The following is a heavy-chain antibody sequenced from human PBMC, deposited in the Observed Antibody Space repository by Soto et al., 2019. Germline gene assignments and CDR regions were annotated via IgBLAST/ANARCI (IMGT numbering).Heavy chain of an antibody. J-gene: IGHJ5*02. CDR1: GFTFSSYG. D-gene: IGHD5-12*01. V-gene: IGHV3-30*18. CDR3: AKDLSGYEGGDWFDP. CDR2: ISYDGSNK. Sequence: QVQLVESGGGVVQPGRSLRLSCAASGFTFSSYGMHWVRQAPGKGLEWVAVISYDGSNKYYADSVKGRFTISRDISKNTLYLQMNSLSAEDTAVYYCAKDLSGYEGGDWFDPWGQGTLVTVSS.